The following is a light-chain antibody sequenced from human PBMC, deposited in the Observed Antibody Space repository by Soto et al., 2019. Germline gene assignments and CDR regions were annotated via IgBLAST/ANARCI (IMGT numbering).Light chain of an antibody. CDR3: QVWDSSSDHVI. V-gene: IGLV3-21*02. J-gene: IGLJ2*01. Sequence: SYELTQPPSVSVAPGQTARLTCGGDNVGSKGVHWFQQRPGQAPVLVVYDDGGRPSGILERFSGSNSGNTATLTIISVEAGDEADYYCQVWDSSSDHVIFGGGTQLT. CDR2: DDG. CDR1: NVGSKG.